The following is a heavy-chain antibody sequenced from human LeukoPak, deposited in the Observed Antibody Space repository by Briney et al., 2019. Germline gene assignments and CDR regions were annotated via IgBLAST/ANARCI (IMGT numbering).Heavy chain of an antibody. CDR2: ISYDGSNK. Sequence: GGSLRLSCAASGFTFSSYGMHWVRQAPGKGLEWVAVISYDGSNKYYADSVKGRFTISRDNSKNTLYLQMNSLRAEDTAVYYCAKDRDYEFDYWGQGTLVTVSS. CDR1: GFTFSSYG. V-gene: IGHV3-30*18. D-gene: IGHD4-17*01. CDR3: AKDRDYEFDY. J-gene: IGHJ4*02.